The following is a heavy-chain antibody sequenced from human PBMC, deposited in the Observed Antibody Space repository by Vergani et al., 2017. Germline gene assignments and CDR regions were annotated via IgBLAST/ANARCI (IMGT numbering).Heavy chain of an antibody. V-gene: IGHV1-69*13. J-gene: IGHJ4*02. CDR2: IITLSRIT. Sequence: QVHLVQSGAEVKEPGSSLRVSCKDSGHNFNRYTFSWVRQAPGRGLEWIGRIITLSRITNYADNFLDRVAIIADESANTVYMSLSNLHSHDTAVYYCAGGDLPADTSMVYWVQGALVGVSS. D-gene: IGHD5-18*01. CDR3: AGGDLPADTSMVY. CDR1: GHNFNRYT.